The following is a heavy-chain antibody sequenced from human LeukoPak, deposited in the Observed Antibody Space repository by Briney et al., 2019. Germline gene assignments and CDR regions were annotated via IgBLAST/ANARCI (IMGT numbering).Heavy chain of an antibody. CDR2: IRYDGSNK. CDR1: GFTFSSYG. Sequence: GGSLRLSRAASGFTFSSYGMHWVRQAPGKGLEWVAFIRYDGSNKYYADSVKGRFTISRDNSKNTLYLQMNSLRAEDTAVYYCARGPSGYHNTGGQGTLVTVSS. CDR3: ARGPSGYHNT. V-gene: IGHV3-30*02. D-gene: IGHD5-12*01. J-gene: IGHJ4*02.